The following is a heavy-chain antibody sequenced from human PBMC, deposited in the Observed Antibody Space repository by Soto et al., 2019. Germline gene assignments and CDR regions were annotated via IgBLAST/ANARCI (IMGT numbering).Heavy chain of an antibody. D-gene: IGHD3-22*01. CDR1: GYTFTSYG. CDR3: ARWNYYDSSGYMGGNWFDP. Sequence: ASVKVSCKASGYTFTSYGISWVRQAPGQGLEWMGWISAYNGNTNYAQKLQGRVTMTTDTSTSTAYMELRSLRSDDTAVYYCARWNYYDSSGYMGGNWFDPWGQGTLVTVSS. CDR2: ISAYNGNT. J-gene: IGHJ5*02. V-gene: IGHV1-18*01.